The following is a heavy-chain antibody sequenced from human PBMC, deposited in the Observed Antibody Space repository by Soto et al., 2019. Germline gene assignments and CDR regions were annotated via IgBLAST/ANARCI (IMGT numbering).Heavy chain of an antibody. Sequence: SETLSLTCAVYCGSFSGYYWRSIRQPPGKGLEWIGEINHRGSTNYNPSLKSRVTISVDTTKSQFSLKLSSVTAADTAVYYSARARPRIVVVVAGNNWFDPWGQGALVTVSS. CDR3: ARARPRIVVVVAGNNWFDP. D-gene: IGHD2-15*01. J-gene: IGHJ5*02. V-gene: IGHV4-34*01. CDR1: CGSFSGYY. CDR2: INHRGST.